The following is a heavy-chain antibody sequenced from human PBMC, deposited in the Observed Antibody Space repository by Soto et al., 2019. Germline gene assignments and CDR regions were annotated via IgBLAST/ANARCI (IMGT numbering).Heavy chain of an antibody. J-gene: IGHJ6*02. D-gene: IGHD3-10*01. Sequence: QVQLVESGGSVVQPGRSLRLSCAASGFTFSSYGMHWVRQAPGKGLEWVAVIWYDGSNKYYADSVKGRFTISRDNSKRTMYLQMNSLRAEDTAVYYCARDHNLLWCGAGEMDVWGQGTTVTVSS. CDR1: GFTFSSYG. V-gene: IGHV3-33*01. CDR3: ARDHNLLWCGAGEMDV. CDR2: IWYDGSNK.